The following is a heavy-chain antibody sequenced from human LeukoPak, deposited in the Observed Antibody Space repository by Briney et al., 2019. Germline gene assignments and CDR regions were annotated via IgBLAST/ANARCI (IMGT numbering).Heavy chain of an antibody. CDR1: GYPFTKWE. CDR3: ARRMGRYYYYMDV. Sequence: ASVKVSCKTSGYPFTKWEINWVRQAAGQGLEWLGWVHPDNGNTYYAQRFQGRVTMTRNTSISTAYMELSSLRSEDTAVYYCARRMGRYYYYMDVWGKGTTVTVSS. CDR2: VHPDNGNT. J-gene: IGHJ6*03. V-gene: IGHV1-8*01. D-gene: IGHD3-16*01.